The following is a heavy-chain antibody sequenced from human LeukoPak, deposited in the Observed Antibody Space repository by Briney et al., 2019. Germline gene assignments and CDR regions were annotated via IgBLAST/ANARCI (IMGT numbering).Heavy chain of an antibody. J-gene: IGHJ4*02. V-gene: IGHV3-30*03. CDR3: ARGVRSSGYYCNY. D-gene: IGHD3-22*01. CDR2: ISYDGSNK. CDR1: GFTFSSYG. Sequence: QPGGSLRLSCAASGFTFSSYGMHWVRQAPGKGLEWVAVISYDGSNKYYADSVKGRFTISRDNSKNSLYLQMNSLRAEDTAVYYCARGVRSSGYYCNYWGQGTLVTVSS.